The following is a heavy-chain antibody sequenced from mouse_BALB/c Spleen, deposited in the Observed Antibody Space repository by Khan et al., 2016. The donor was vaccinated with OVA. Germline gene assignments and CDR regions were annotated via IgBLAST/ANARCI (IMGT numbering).Heavy chain of an antibody. J-gene: IGHJ2*01. Sequence: VQLQESGAELMKPGASVKISCKATGYTFSNYWIEWVKQRPGHGLEWIGEILPGSGSTNYNERFKGKATFTSDTSSNTAYMQLSRLTSEDSAVYFCARVKHGSGDSFEYWGQGTILTVSS. CDR1: GYTFSNYW. CDR2: ILPGSGST. V-gene: IGHV1-9*01. D-gene: IGHD1-1*01. CDR3: ARVKHGSGDSFEY.